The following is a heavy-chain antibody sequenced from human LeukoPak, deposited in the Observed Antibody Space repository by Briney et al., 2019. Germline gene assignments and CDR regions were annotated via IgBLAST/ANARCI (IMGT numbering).Heavy chain of an antibody. CDR3: ARDRRGAYGDYATSY. CDR2: INPNSGDT. V-gene: IGHV1-2*02. Sequence: ASVKVSCKASGYTFTGYYMHWVRQAPGQGLEWMGWINPNSGDTNYAQKFQGRVTMTRDTSISTAYMDLSRLRSDDTAVYYCARDRRGAYGDYATSYWGQGTLVTVSS. CDR1: GYTFTGYY. D-gene: IGHD4-17*01. J-gene: IGHJ4*02.